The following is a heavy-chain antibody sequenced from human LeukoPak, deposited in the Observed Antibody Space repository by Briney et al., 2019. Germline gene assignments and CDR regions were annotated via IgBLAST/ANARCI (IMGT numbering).Heavy chain of an antibody. J-gene: IGHJ4*02. CDR3: AKDPRRYSRTGGYSDY. CDR1: GFTFTNYV. CDR2: ISYDGSNK. V-gene: IGHV3-30*18. D-gene: IGHD6-13*01. Sequence: GGSLRLSCAASGFTFTNYVMHWVRQAPGKGLEWVAVISYDGSNKYYADSVKGRFTISRDNSKNTLYLQMNSLRAEDTAVYYCAKDPRRYSRTGGYSDYWGQGTLVTVSS.